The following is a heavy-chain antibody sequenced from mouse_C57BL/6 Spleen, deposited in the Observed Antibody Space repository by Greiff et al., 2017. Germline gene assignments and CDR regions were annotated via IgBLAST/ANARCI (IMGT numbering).Heavy chain of an antibody. J-gene: IGHJ4*01. CDR2: FYPGSGSI. V-gene: IGHV1-62-2*01. CDR3: ARHDYYSNYGYAMDY. D-gene: IGHD2-5*01. Sequence: QVHVKQSGAELVKPGASVKLSCKASGYTFTEYTIHWVKQRSGQGLEWIGWFYPGSGSIKYNEKFKDKATLTADKSSSTVYMELSRLTSEDSAVYFCARHDYYSNYGYAMDYWGQGTSVTVSS. CDR1: GYTFTEYT.